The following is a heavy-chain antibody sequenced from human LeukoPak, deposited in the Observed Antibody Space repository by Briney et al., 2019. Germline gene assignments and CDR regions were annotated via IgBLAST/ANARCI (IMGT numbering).Heavy chain of an antibody. Sequence: SETLSLTCAVFGGSFSSYSWSWIRQPPGKGLEWIGEINPSGSTNYNPSLKSRVTISIGTSTKHLSLRLSSVTAADTAVYYCARMRGGGIGYHYYMDFWGKGTTVIVSS. J-gene: IGHJ6*03. CDR2: INPSGST. CDR3: ARMRGGGIGYHYYMDF. V-gene: IGHV4-34*01. D-gene: IGHD2-15*01. CDR1: GGSFSSYS.